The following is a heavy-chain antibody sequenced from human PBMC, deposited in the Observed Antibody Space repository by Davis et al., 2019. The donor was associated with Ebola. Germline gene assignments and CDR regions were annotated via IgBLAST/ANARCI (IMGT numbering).Heavy chain of an antibody. CDR2: ISYDGSNK. J-gene: IGHJ4*02. D-gene: IGHD4-17*01. Sequence: GESLKISCAASGFTFSSYGMHWVRQAPGKGLEWVAVISYDGSNKYYADSVKGRFTISRDNSKNTLYLQMNSLRAEDTAVYYCAKDHGDYEYYFDYWGQGTLVTVSS. CDR3: AKDHGDYEYYFDY. CDR1: GFTFSSYG. V-gene: IGHV3-30*18.